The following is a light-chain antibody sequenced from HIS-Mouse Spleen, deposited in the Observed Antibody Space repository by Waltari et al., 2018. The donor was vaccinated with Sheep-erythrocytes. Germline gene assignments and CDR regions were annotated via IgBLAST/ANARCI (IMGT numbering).Light chain of an antibody. Sequence: DIQLTQSPSFLSASVGDRVTITCRASQGISSYLAWYQQKPGKAPKLLIYAASTLQSGVPSRFSGSGPGTEFTLTISSLQPEDFATYYCQQLNSYLTWTFGQGTKVEIK. CDR1: QGISSY. CDR3: QQLNSYLTWT. CDR2: AAS. J-gene: IGKJ1*01. V-gene: IGKV1-9*01.